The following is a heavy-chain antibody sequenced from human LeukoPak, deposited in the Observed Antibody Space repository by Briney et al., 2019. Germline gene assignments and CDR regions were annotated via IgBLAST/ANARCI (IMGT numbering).Heavy chain of an antibody. D-gene: IGHD6-13*01. V-gene: IGHV4-59*01. Sequence: SETLSLTCTVSGGSISSYYWSWIRQPPGKGLEWIGYIYYSGSTNYNPSLKSRVTISVDTSKNQFSLKLSSVTAADTAVYYCARDISSSWYVEYVRGSGWFDPWGQGTLVTVSS. J-gene: IGHJ5*02. CDR1: GGSISSYY. CDR3: ARDISSSWYVEYVRGSGWFDP. CDR2: IYYSGST.